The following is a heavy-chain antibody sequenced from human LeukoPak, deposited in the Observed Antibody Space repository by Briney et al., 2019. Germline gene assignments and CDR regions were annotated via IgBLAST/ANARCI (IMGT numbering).Heavy chain of an antibody. J-gene: IGHJ3*02. CDR3: ARDSSGYYAETRVDAFDI. CDR2: IYYSGST. CDR1: GGSISSSSYY. D-gene: IGHD3-22*01. V-gene: IGHV4-39*07. Sequence: SETLSLTCTVSGGSISSSSYYWGWIRQPPGKGLEWIGSIYYSGSTNYDPSLKSRVTISVDTSKNQFSLKLSSVTAADTAVYYCARDSSGYYAETRVDAFDIWGQGTMVTVSS.